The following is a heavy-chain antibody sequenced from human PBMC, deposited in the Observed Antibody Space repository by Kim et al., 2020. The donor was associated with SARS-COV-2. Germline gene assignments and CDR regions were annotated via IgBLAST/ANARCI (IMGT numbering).Heavy chain of an antibody. Sequence: SVKVSCKASGGTFSSYAISWVRQAPGQGLEWMGRIIPILGIANYAQKFQGRVTISADKSTSTAYMELSSLRSEDTAVYYCARVYHLIAARPEEYYGMDVWGQGTTVTVSS. CDR2: IIPILGIA. V-gene: IGHV1-69*04. CDR3: ARVYHLIAARPEEYYGMDV. CDR1: GGTFSSYA. D-gene: IGHD6-6*01. J-gene: IGHJ6*02.